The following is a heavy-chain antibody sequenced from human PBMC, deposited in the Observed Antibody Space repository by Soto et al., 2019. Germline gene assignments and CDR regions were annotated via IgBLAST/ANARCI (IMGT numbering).Heavy chain of an antibody. J-gene: IGHJ4*02. CDR2: INHSGST. V-gene: IGHV4-34*01. Sequence: PSETLSLTCAFYGWNFSGYYWSWIRQPTGKGLEWIGEINHSGSTNYNPSLKSRVTISVDTSKNQFSLKLSSVTAADTAVYYCARGPRAGLRYSSGWYGYWGQGTLVTVSS. CDR1: GWNFSGYY. CDR3: ARGPRAGLRYSSGWYGY. D-gene: IGHD6-19*01.